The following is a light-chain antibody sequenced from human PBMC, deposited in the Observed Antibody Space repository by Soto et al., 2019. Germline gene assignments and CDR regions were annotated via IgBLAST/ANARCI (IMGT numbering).Light chain of an antibody. J-gene: IGLJ2*01. V-gene: IGLV5-45*02. CDR1: SGINVGTYR. CDR3: MIWHSSAVV. Sequence: QSVLTQPSSLSASPGASASLTCTLRSGINVGTYRIYWYQQKPGSPPQYLLRYKSDSDKQQGSGVPSRFSGSKDASANAGILLISGLPSEDEADYYCMIWHSSAVVFGGGTKLTVL. CDR2: YKSDSDK.